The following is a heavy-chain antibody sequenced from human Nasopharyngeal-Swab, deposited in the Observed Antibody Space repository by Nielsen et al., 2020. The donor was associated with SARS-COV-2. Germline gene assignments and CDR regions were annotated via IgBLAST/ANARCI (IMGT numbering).Heavy chain of an antibody. D-gene: IGHD3-3*01. CDR1: GFTFSSYN. V-gene: IGHV3-21*06. Sequence: GESLKISCAASGFTFSSYNMNWVRQAPGKGLGWVSSISSSSTYIYYADSVKGRFTISRDSAKSSLYLQMNSLRAEDTAVYYCARDGLDYDFWSAYFMDVWGQGTTVTVSS. J-gene: IGHJ6*02. CDR3: ARDGLDYDFWSAYFMDV. CDR2: ISSSSTYI.